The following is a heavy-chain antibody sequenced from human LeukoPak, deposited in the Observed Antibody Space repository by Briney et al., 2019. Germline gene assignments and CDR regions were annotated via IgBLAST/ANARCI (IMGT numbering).Heavy chain of an antibody. D-gene: IGHD3-22*01. J-gene: IGHJ4*02. CDR1: GYTLTGYH. CDR2: INPNSGGI. V-gene: IGHV1-2*06. CDR3: AREGHSYDSSGYYSFVY. Sequence: ASVEVSCKASGYTLTGYHMHWVRQAPGQGLEWMGRINPNSGGINYAQKFQGRVTMTRDTSISTAYMELSRLRSDDTAVYYCAREGHSYDSSGYYSFVYWGQGTLVTVSS.